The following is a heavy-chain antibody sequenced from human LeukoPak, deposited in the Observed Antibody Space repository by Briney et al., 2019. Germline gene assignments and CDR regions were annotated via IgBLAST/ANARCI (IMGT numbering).Heavy chain of an antibody. CDR1: GFTFSNYW. CDR3: ARDQWGLFDY. V-gene: IGHV3-7*04. Sequence: PGESLRLSCAASGFTFSNYWMSWVRQAPGKGLEWVASIKEDGSDKYYVDSVKGRFTISRDSAKNSLFLQMNSLRAEDTAVYYCARDQWGLFDYWGQGTPVTVSS. D-gene: IGHD2-21*02. J-gene: IGHJ4*02. CDR2: IKEDGSDK.